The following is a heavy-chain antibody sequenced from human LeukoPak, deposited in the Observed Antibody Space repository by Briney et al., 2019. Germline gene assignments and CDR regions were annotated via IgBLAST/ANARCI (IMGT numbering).Heavy chain of an antibody. Sequence: QPGGSLRLSCAASGFTFSSFWMSWVRQAPGKGLEWVATIKQDGSEKFYVDSVKGRFTISRDNAKNSLYLQMNSLRAEDTAVYYCGSREYSSSMAARSAGGYYFDYWGQGTLVTVSS. CDR3: GSREYSSSMAARSAGGYYFDY. V-gene: IGHV3-7*01. CDR1: GFTFSSFW. J-gene: IGHJ4*02. CDR2: IKQDGSEK. D-gene: IGHD6-6*01.